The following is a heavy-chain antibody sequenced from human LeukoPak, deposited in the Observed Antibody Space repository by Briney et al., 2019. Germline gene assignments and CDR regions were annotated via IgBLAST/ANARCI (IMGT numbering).Heavy chain of an antibody. CDR1: GFTFSSFA. CDR3: TTHSSYYYDSSGYYYGPVDY. CDR2: ISGSGDST. V-gene: IGHV3-23*01. D-gene: IGHD3-22*01. J-gene: IGHJ4*02. Sequence: GGSLRLSCAASGFTFSSFALSWVRQAPGKGLEWVSSISGSGDSTYYMESVKGRFTISRDNSENTLYLQMNSLKTEDTAVYYCTTHSSYYYDSSGYYYGPVDYWGQGTLVTVSS.